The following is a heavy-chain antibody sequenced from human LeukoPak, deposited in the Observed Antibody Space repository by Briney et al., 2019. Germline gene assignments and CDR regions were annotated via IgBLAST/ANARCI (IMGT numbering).Heavy chain of an antibody. CDR2: ISGSGGRT. Sequence: PGGSLRLSCAASGFTFSSYAINWVRQAPGKGLQWVSDISGSGGRTEYADAVKGRFTISRDNSKNTLYLQMNNLRDEDTAVYYCAKDPYDSSGNYHDYWGQGTLVTVSS. CDR3: AKDPYDSSGNYHDY. J-gene: IGHJ4*02. V-gene: IGHV3-23*01. D-gene: IGHD3-22*01. CDR1: GFTFSSYA.